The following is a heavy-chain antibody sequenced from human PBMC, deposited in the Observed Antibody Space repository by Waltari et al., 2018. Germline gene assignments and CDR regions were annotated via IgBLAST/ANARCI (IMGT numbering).Heavy chain of an antibody. CDR2: ISNSGADT. CDR1: ALTFSIFA. D-gene: IGHD3-16*01. CDR3: AKDHGVAY. J-gene: IGHJ4*02. V-gene: IGHV3-23*01. Sequence: QLLESGGGLVQPGGPLRRPCPASALTFSIFAMSWVRQAPGKGLEWVSGISNSGADTYYADSVKGRFTISRDNSKKTLYLQMNSLRVEDTAVYYCAKDHGVAYWGRGTLVTVSA.